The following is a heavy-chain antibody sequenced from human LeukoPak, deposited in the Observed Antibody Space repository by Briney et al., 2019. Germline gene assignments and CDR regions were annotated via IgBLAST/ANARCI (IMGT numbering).Heavy chain of an antibody. J-gene: IGHJ4*02. CDR1: VDTVSSNSAA. D-gene: IGHD6-13*01. Sequence: SQTLSLTCAISVDTVSSNSAAWNWIRQSPSRGLEWLGRTYYRSKWYNDYAVSVEGRIAINPDTSKNQFSLQLNSVTPEDTAVYYCARAKGRSPLFDYWGQGTLVTVSS. CDR2: TYYRSKWYN. CDR3: ARAKGRSPLFDY. V-gene: IGHV6-1*01.